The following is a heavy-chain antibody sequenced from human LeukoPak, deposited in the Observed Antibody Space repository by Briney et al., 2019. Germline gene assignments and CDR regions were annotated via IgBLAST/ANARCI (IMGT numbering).Heavy chain of an antibody. CDR1: GGPFSGYF. CDR3: AKRNDGYKTLDY. V-gene: IGHV3-23*01. D-gene: IGHD5-24*01. Sequence: ETLSLTCAVSGGPFSGYFWSWIRQSSGKGLEWVSAISGSGGSTYYADSVKGRFTISRDNSKNTLYLQMNSLRAEDTAVYYCAKRNDGYKTLDYWGQGTLVTVSS. CDR2: ISGSGGST. J-gene: IGHJ4*02.